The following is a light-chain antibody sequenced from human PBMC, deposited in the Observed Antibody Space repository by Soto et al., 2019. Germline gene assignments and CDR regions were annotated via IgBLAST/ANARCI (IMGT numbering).Light chain of an antibody. Sequence: QAVVTQEPSLTVSPGGTVTPTCVSSFGAVTKDNYPYWFQQKPGQAPRTMIYDTNNRQSWTPGRFSGSILGGKAALTLSGAQAEDEADYYCLLSYAGARRLFGGGTQLTVL. CDR1: FGAVTKDNY. CDR3: LLSYAGARRL. J-gene: IGLJ3*02. CDR2: DTN. V-gene: IGLV7-46*01.